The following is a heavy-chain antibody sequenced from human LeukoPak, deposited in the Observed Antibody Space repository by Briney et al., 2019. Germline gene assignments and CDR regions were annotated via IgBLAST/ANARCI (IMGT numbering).Heavy chain of an antibody. D-gene: IGHD6-19*01. CDR3: AREVAVAGRRFDY. Sequence: PSETLSLTCAVYGGSFSGYYWSWIRQPPGKGLEWIGEINHSRSTKYNPSLKSRVTISVDTSKNQFSLKLSSATAADTAVYYCAREVAVAGRRFDYWGQGTLVTVSS. CDR1: GGSFSGYY. CDR2: INHSRST. V-gene: IGHV4-34*01. J-gene: IGHJ4*02.